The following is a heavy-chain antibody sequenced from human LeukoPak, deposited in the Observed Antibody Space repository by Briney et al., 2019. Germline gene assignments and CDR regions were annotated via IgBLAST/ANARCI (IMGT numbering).Heavy chain of an antibody. D-gene: IGHD3-22*01. CDR2: IKQDGSEK. Sequence: GGSLRLSCAASVFTFNSYWMSWVRQAPDKGLEWVANIKQDGSEKYYVDSVKGRFTISRDNAKNALYLKMNSLRAEDTAVYYCARVISGYYPIDYWGQGTLVTVSS. J-gene: IGHJ4*02. V-gene: IGHV3-7*01. CDR1: VFTFNSYW. CDR3: ARVISGYYPIDY.